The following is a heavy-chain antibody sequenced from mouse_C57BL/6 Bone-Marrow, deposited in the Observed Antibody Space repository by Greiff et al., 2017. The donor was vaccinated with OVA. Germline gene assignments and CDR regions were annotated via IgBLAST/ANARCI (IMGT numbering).Heavy chain of an antibody. Sequence: VQLQQPGAELVMPGASVKLSCKASGYTFTSYWMHWVKQRPGQGLEWIGEIDPSDSYTNYNQKFKGKSTLTVDKSSSTAYMQLSSLTSEDSAVYYCARATVVAGLDYWGQGTTLTVSS. CDR2: IDPSDSYT. J-gene: IGHJ2*01. D-gene: IGHD1-1*01. CDR1: GYTFTSYW. CDR3: ARATVVAGLDY. V-gene: IGHV1-69*01.